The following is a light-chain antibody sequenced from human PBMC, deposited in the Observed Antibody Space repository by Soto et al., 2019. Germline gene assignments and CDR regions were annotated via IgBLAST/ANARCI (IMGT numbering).Light chain of an antibody. CDR3: QKYSSVPV. CDR1: QGIRNF. CDR2: AAS. V-gene: IGKV1-27*01. J-gene: IGKJ3*01. Sequence: DIQMTQSPTSLSASVGDRVTITCRASQGIRNFVAWYQQKPGKAPKLLIYAASTLQSGVPCRFSGSGSGTDFTLTISSLQPEDVATYSCQKYSSVPVFGPGTKVEIK.